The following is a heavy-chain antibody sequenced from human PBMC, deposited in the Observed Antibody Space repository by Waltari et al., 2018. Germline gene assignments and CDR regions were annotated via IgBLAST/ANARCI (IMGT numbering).Heavy chain of an antibody. D-gene: IGHD2-21*02. Sequence: QVQLQQWGAGLLKPSETLSLTCAVYGGSFSGYYWSWIRQPPGKGLEWIGEITHSGSTNYNPSLKSRVTISVDTSKNQFSLKLSSVTAADTAVYYCARVVTANNWFDPWGQGTLVTVSS. CDR1: GGSFSGYY. CDR3: ARVVTANNWFDP. CDR2: ITHSGST. J-gene: IGHJ5*02. V-gene: IGHV4-34*01.